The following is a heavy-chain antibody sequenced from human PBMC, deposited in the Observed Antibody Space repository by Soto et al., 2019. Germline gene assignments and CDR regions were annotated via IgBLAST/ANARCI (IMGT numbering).Heavy chain of an antibody. J-gene: IGHJ3*02. D-gene: IGHD3-16*02. CDR2: ISSSSSYI. CDR3: AREPPMITFGGVIDNDDFDI. V-gene: IGHV3-21*01. Sequence: EVQLVESGGGLVKPGGSLRLSCAASGFTFSSYSMNGVRQAPGKGLAWVSSISSSSSYIYYAESVKGRFTISRDNAKNSLYLQMHSLRAEDTAVYYCAREPPMITFGGVIDNDDFDIWGQGTMVTVSS. CDR1: GFTFSSYS.